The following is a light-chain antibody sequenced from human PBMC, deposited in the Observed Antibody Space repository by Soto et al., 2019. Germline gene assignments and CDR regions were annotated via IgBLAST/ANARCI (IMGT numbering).Light chain of an antibody. CDR3: SSYTSSTTLDVV. V-gene: IGLV2-14*01. CDR1: SSDVGGHNY. CDR2: EVT. Sequence: QSALTQPASVSGSPGQSITISCTGTSSDVGGHNYVSWYQQRPGTAPKLMIYEVTNRPSGVSNRFSGSKSGNTASLTISGLQAEDEADYYCSSYTSSTTLDVVFGGGTKVTVL. J-gene: IGLJ2*01.